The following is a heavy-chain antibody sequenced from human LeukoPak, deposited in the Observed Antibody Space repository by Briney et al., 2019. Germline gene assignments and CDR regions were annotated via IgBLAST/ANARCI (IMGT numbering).Heavy chain of an antibody. D-gene: IGHD6-19*01. Sequence: ASVKVSCKASGYTFLSYAMHWVRQAPGQRLEWMGWINAGNGNTKYSQKFQGRVTITRDTSASTAYMELSSLRSEDTAVYYCARSRGSGWYTPLAYFDYWGQGTLVTVSS. V-gene: IGHV1-3*01. CDR1: GYTFLSYA. CDR3: ARSRGSGWYTPLAYFDY. J-gene: IGHJ4*02. CDR2: INAGNGNT.